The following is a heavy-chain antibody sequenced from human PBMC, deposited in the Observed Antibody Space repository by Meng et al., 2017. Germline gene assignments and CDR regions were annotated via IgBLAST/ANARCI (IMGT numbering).Heavy chain of an antibody. D-gene: IGHD2-15*01. V-gene: IGHV3-21*01. CDR2: ISSSSSYI. CDR3: ARASFRDRYCSGGRCATDY. CDR1: GFTFSSYS. J-gene: IGHJ4*01. Sequence: GESLKISCAASGFTFSSYSMNWVRQAPGKGLEWVSSISSSSSYIYYADSVKGRFTISRDNAKNSLYLQMNSLRAEDTAVYSCARASFRDRYCSGGRCATDYWGQGTLVTVSS.